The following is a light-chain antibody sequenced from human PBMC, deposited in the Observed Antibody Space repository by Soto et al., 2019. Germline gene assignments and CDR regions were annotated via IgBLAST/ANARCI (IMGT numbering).Light chain of an antibody. V-gene: IGKV1-5*01. CDR1: QTISTW. CDR2: DAS. Sequence: DIQMTQSPSTLSASVGDRVTITCRASQTISTWLAWYQQKPGKAPELLIYDASTLESGVPSRFSGSGSGTEFSLTISSLQPDDFATYYCQQYNSHDDIAFGRGTKVDIK. CDR3: QQYNSHDDIA. J-gene: IGKJ4*01.